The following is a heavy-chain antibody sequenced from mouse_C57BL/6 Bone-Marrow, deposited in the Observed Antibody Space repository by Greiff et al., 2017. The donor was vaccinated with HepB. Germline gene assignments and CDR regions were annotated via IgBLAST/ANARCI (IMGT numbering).Heavy chain of an antibody. CDR2: IYPRSGNT. D-gene: IGHD1-1*01. J-gene: IGHJ4*01. Sequence: QVHVKQSGAELARPGASVKLSCKASGYTFTSYGISWVKQRTGQGLEWIGEIYPRSGNTYYNEKFKGKATLTADKSSSTAYMELRSLTSEDSAVYFCAEGSYGSSWDYAMDYWGQGTSVTVSS. V-gene: IGHV1-81*01. CDR3: AEGSYGSSWDYAMDY. CDR1: GYTFTSYG.